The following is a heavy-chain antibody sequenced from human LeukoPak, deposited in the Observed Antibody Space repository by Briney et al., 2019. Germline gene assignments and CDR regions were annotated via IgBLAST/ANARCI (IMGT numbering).Heavy chain of an antibody. CDR2: IGGSGNTI. D-gene: IGHD5-24*01. Sequence: GGSLRLSCAASGFTFSSYWMSWVRQAPGKGLEWVSYIGGSGNTIYYADSVKGRFTISRDNAKNSLYLQMNSLRAEDTAVYYCAREMATIRALDIWGQGTLVTVSS. V-gene: IGHV3-48*04. CDR1: GFTFSSYW. J-gene: IGHJ3*02. CDR3: AREMATIRALDI.